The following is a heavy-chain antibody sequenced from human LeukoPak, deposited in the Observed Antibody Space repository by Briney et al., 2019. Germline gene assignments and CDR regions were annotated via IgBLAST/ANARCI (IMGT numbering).Heavy chain of an antibody. CDR2: IYYSGST. Sequence: SETLSLTCTVSGGSISSGGYYWSWIRQHPGKGLEWIGYIYYSGSTYYNPSLKSRVTISVDTSKNQFSLKLSSVTAADTAVYYCARDGDGDYSSYWGQGTLVTVSS. CDR1: GGSISSGGYY. V-gene: IGHV4-31*03. J-gene: IGHJ4*02. D-gene: IGHD4-11*01. CDR3: ARDGDGDYSSY.